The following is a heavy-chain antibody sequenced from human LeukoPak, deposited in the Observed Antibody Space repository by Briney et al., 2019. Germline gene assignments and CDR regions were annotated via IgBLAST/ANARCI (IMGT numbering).Heavy chain of an antibody. V-gene: IGHV4-4*02. CDR2: IHHSGSI. CDR3: ARTRVVQMFKRFDY. D-gene: IGHD2-15*01. CDR1: GVSISSNLW. J-gene: IGHJ4*02. Sequence: SETLSLTCAVSGVSISSNLWWTWVRQPPGKGLEWIAEIHHSGSINYNPSLKSRVTISVDKAKNQFSLNLNSVTAADTAVYYCARTRVVQMFKRFDYWGQGTLVTVSS.